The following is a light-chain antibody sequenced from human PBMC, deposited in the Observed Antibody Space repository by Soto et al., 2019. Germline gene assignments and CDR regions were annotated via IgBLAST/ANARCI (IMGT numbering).Light chain of an antibody. J-gene: IGKJ3*01. CDR2: GAS. CDR3: HHYGDSPTYT. Sequence: EIVLTQSPGTLSLSPGETATLSCRASQSVSRNYLAWFQQKPGQAPRLLIHGASCRAAGTPDRFSGSGSGGDFTLTISRLEPEDFAVYYCHHYGDSPTYTFGPGTKVDFK. V-gene: IGKV3-20*01. CDR1: QSVSRNY.